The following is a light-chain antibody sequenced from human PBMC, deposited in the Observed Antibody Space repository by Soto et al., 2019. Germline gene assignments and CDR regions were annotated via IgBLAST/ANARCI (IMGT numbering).Light chain of an antibody. V-gene: IGKV3-11*01. CDR3: QQRSNWPIT. Sequence: EIVLKQSPATLSFSPGESATLSFRATRSVSRYLDWYQQKPGKAPRLLIYDASSRPTDIPARLSGSGYGTDFTITISSIETEDFELYYCQQRSNWPITFGQGTRLEIK. CDR2: DAS. CDR1: RSVSRY. J-gene: IGKJ5*01.